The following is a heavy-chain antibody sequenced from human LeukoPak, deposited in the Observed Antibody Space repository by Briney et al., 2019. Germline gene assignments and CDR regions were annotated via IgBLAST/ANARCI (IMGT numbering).Heavy chain of an antibody. V-gene: IGHV4-59*01. CDR2: IYYSGST. Sequence: RPSETLSLTCTVSGGSISSYYWSWIRQPPGKGVEWIGYIYYSGSTNYNPSLKSRVTISVDTSKNQFSLKLSSVTAADTAVYYCARDKVEMATIVSDYWGQGTLVTVSS. CDR3: ARDKVEMATIVSDY. D-gene: IGHD5-24*01. CDR1: GGSISSYY. J-gene: IGHJ4*02.